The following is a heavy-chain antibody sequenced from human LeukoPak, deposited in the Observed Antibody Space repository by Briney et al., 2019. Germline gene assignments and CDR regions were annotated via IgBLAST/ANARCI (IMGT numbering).Heavy chain of an antibody. CDR3: AKDPSYYYDSSGYSFDY. J-gene: IGHJ4*02. Sequence: GGSLRLSCAASGLTFSSYAMSWVRQAPRKGLEWVSAISGSSGSTYYADSVKGRFTISRDNSKNTLYLQMNSLRAEDTAVYYCAKDPSYYYDSSGYSFDYWGQGTLVTVSS. D-gene: IGHD3-22*01. CDR2: ISGSSGST. V-gene: IGHV3-23*01. CDR1: GLTFSSYA.